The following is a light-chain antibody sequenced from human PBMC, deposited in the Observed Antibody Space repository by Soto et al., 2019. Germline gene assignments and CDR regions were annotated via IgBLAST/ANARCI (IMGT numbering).Light chain of an antibody. J-gene: IGKJ1*01. V-gene: IGKV3D-15*01. CDR1: QSVSSR. CDR2: GAS. CDR3: QHYNNWPPWT. Sequence: EIVLTQSPGTLSLSPGERATLSCRASQSVSSRLAWYQQKPGQAPRLLISGASSRATGIPDRFSGSGSGREFTLTISSLQSEDFAVYYCQHYNNWPPWTFGQGTKVDIK.